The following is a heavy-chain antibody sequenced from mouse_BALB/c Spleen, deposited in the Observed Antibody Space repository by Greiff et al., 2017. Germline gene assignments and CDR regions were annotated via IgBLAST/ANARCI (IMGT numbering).Heavy chain of an antibody. CDR3: ARGVSTMITTRDYYAMDY. D-gene: IGHD2-4*01. CDR2: ISSGGSYT. Sequence: EVQGVESGGGLVKPGGSLKLSCAASGFTFSSYAMSWVRQSPEKRLEWVAEISSGGSYTYYPDTVTGRFTISRDNAKNTLYLEMSSLRSEDTAMYYCARGVSTMITTRDYYAMDYWGQGTSVTVSS. V-gene: IGHV5-9-4*01. CDR1: GFTFSSYA. J-gene: IGHJ4*01.